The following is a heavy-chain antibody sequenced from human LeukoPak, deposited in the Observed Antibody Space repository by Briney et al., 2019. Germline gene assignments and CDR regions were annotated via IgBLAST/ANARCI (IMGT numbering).Heavy chain of an antibody. CDR3: ARTFGYSSGEGY. D-gene: IGHD6-19*01. J-gene: IGHJ4*02. CDR2: IIPIFGTA. V-gene: IGHV1-69*13. Sequence: SVKVSCKASGGTFSSYAINWVRQAPGQGLEWMGGIIPIFGTANYAQKFQGRVTITADESTSTAYMEVSSLRSEDTAVHYCARTFGYSSGEGYWGQGTLVTVSS. CDR1: GGTFSSYA.